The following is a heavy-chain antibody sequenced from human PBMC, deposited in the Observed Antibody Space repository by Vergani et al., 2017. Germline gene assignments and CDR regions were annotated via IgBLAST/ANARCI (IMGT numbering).Heavy chain of an antibody. D-gene: IGHD3-3*01. V-gene: IGHV4-39*01. CDR1: GGSISSSSYY. CDR2: IYYSGST. J-gene: IGHJ5*02. Sequence: QLQLQESGPGLVKPSETLSLTCTVSGGSISSSSYYWGWIRQPPWKGLEWIGSIYYSGSTYYNPSLKSRVTISVDTSKNQFSLKLSSVTAADTAVYYCGRHPYITIFGVATLNWFDPWGQGTLVTVSS. CDR3: GRHPYITIFGVATLNWFDP.